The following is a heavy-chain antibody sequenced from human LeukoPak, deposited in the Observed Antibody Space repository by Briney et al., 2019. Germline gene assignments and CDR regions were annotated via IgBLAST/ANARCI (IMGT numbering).Heavy chain of an antibody. J-gene: IGHJ4*02. CDR2: FDPEDGET. Sequence: GASVTVSCKVSGYTLTELSMHWVRQAPGKGLEWMGGFDPEDGETIYAQKFQGRVTMTEDTSTDTAYMEVSSLRSEDTAVYYCATPPIPWFGELFFDYWGQGTLVTVSS. CDR1: GYTLTELS. V-gene: IGHV1-24*01. D-gene: IGHD3-10*01. CDR3: ATPPIPWFGELFFDY.